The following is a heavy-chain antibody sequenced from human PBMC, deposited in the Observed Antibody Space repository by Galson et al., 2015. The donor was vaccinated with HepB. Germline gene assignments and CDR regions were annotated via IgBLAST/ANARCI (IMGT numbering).Heavy chain of an antibody. J-gene: IGHJ4*02. Sequence: SLRLSCAASGFTLSTYSMNWVRQAPGKGLEWVASISRSSGYIYYRDSVKGRFTISRDNARNSLFLLLNSLRDEDTAVYYCTRDRIGSFDYWGQGTLVTVSS. CDR1: GFTLSTYS. D-gene: IGHD1-26*01. CDR2: ISRSSGYI. CDR3: TRDRIGSFDY. V-gene: IGHV3-21*01.